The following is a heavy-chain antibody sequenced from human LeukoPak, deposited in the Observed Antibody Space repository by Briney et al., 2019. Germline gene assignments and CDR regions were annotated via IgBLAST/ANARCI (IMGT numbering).Heavy chain of an antibody. CDR3: ARNVYDLRGQWLVPGFDY. CDR2: IGTIISTT. Sequence: GGSLRLSCAASGFTFGSYEMNWVRQAPGKGQERVSYIGTIISTTYYADSVKGRFTVSRDDAKSSLYLQMSSLRAEYTAVYYCARNVYDLRGQWLVPGFDYWGQGTLVTVSS. D-gene: IGHD6-19*01. J-gene: IGHJ4*02. V-gene: IGHV3-48*03. CDR1: GFTFGSYE.